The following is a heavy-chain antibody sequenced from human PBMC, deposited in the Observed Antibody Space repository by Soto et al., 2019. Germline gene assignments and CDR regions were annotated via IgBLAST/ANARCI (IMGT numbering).Heavy chain of an antibody. Sequence: SVKVSCKASGFTFTSSAVQWVRQARGQRLEWIGWIVVGSGNTNYAQKFQERVTITRDMSTSTAYMELSSLRSEDTAVYYCAALQYSSGWYYFDYWGQGTLVTAPQ. J-gene: IGHJ4*02. V-gene: IGHV1-58*01. D-gene: IGHD6-19*01. CDR2: IVVGSGNT. CDR3: AALQYSSGWYYFDY. CDR1: GFTFTSSA.